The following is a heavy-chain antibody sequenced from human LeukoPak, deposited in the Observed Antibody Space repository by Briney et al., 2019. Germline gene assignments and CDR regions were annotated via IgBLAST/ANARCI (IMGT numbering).Heavy chain of an antibody. CDR3: AREGSPTGYDSSGYSDAFDI. V-gene: IGHV3-53*01. D-gene: IGHD3-22*01. J-gene: IGHJ3*02. Sequence: GGSLRLSCAASGFTVSSNYMSWVRQAPGKGLEWVSVIYSGGSTYYADSVKDRFTISRDNSKNTLYLQMNSLRAEDTAVYYCAREGSPTGYDSSGYSDAFDIWGQGTMVTVSS. CDR2: IYSGGST. CDR1: GFTVSSNY.